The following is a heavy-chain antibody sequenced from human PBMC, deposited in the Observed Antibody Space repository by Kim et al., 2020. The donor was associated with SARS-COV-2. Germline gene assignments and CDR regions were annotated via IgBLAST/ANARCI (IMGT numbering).Heavy chain of an antibody. V-gene: IGHV3-21*01. D-gene: IGHD1-26*01. J-gene: IGHJ6*02. CDR2: ISSSSSYI. CDR3: ARDLNEAKWELLSYYYYGMDV. Sequence: GGSLRLSCAASGFTFSSYSMNWVRQAPGKGLEWVSSISSSSSYIYYADSVKGRFTISRDNAKNSLYLQMNSLRAEDTAVYYCARDLNEAKWELLSYYYYGMDVWGQGTTVTVSS. CDR1: GFTFSSYS.